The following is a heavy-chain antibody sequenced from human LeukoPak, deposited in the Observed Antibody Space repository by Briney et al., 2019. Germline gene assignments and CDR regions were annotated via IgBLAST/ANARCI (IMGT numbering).Heavy chain of an antibody. V-gene: IGHV1-18*01. CDR3: ARHYVWGSYRHPDY. CDR1: GYTFTIYG. Sequence: AASAKVSCKASGYTFTIYGISWVRQAPGQGLEWMGWISAYNGNTNYAQKLQGRVTMTTDTSTSTAYMELRSLRSDDTAVYYCARHYVWGSYRHPDYWGQGTLVTVSS. CDR2: ISAYNGNT. J-gene: IGHJ4*02. D-gene: IGHD3-16*02.